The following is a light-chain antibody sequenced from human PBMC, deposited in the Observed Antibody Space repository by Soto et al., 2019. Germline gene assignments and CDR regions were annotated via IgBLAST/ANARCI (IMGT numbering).Light chain of an antibody. V-gene: IGLV2-14*01. Sequence: QSALTQPASLSGAPGQSITISCTGTSSDVGGYNYVSWYQQHPGKAPKLMIYEVSNRPSGVSNRFSGSKSGNTASLTISGLQAEDEADYFCSSYTSSSTLVFGTGTKLTV. CDR1: SSDVGGYNY. CDR2: EVS. J-gene: IGLJ1*01. CDR3: SSYTSSSTLV.